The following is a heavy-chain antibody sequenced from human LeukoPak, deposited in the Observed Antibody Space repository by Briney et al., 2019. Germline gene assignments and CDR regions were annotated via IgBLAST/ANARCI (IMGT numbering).Heavy chain of an antibody. CDR2: IKNDGSVK. D-gene: IGHD6-13*01. Sequence: GGSLRLSCAASGFNFNSYWMSWVRQAPGKGLEWVANIKNDGSVKYYVDSVKGRFTISRDNAKNSLYLQMNSLRAEDTAVYFCARDESYSSDYWGQGTLVTVSS. V-gene: IGHV3-7*05. J-gene: IGHJ4*02. CDR3: ARDESYSSDY. CDR1: GFNFNSYW.